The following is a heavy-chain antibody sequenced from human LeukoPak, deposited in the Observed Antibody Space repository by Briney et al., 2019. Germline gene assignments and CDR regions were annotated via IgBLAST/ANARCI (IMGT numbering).Heavy chain of an antibody. CDR2: IIPILGIA. V-gene: IGHV1-69*04. CDR1: GGTFSSYA. J-gene: IGHJ6*02. CDR3: ATITGARYYYYYGMDV. D-gene: IGHD7-27*01. Sequence: GASVKVSCKASGGTFSSYAISWVRQAPGQGLEWMGRIIPILGIANYAQMFQGRVTITADKSTSTAYMELSSLRSEDTAVYYCATITGARYYYYYGMDVWGQGTTVTVSS.